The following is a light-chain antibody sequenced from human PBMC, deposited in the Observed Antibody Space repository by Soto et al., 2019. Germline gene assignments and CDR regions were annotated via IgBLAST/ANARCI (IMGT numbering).Light chain of an antibody. Sequence: EIVLTQSPATLSLSPGERATLSCRASQSVSSYLAWYQQKPAQPPRLLIYDASNRATGIPARFSGSGSGTDFTLTISSLEPEDFAVYYCQHRSNWPSFGPGTKVDIK. CDR3: QHRSNWPS. CDR2: DAS. V-gene: IGKV3-11*01. CDR1: QSVSSY. J-gene: IGKJ3*01.